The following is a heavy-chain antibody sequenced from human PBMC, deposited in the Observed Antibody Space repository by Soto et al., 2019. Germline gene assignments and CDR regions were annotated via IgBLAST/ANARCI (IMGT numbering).Heavy chain of an antibody. CDR2: ISWEGGSI. CDR1: GCTFINYA. J-gene: IGHJ4*02. V-gene: IGHV3-9*01. Sequence: PGGSQRLSCSAAGCTFINYARHWVRQATGKGLEWVSGISWEGGSIGYADSVKGRFTISRDNAKNSLYLEMNSLRSEDTALYYCAKDHDEDFGYDLDYFNYWGQGTLVTVSS. CDR3: AKDHDEDFGYDLDYFNY. D-gene: IGHD5-12*01.